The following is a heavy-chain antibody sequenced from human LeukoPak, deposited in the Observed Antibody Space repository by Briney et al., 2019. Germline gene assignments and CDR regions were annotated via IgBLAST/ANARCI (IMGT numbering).Heavy chain of an antibody. CDR3: AIRRPDTSGDWVWFDP. V-gene: IGHV5-51*01. CDR1: GYSFTSYW. Sequence: GESLKISCKGSGYSFTSYWLGWVRQMPRKGLEWMVIIYPGDSDPRYSRSCEGQVTISADKSISTAYLQWSSLKASDTAMYYCAIRRPDTSGDWVWFDPWGQGTLVTVSS. CDR2: IYPGDSDP. J-gene: IGHJ5*02. D-gene: IGHD2-21*01.